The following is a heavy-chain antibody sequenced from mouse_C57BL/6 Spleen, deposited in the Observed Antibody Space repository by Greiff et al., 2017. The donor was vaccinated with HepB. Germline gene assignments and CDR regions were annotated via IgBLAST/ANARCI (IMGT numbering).Heavy chain of an antibody. V-gene: IGHV1-26*01. D-gene: IGHD2-14*01. CDR3: ARGRGTHYAMDY. Sequence: VQLKQSGPELVKPGASVKISCKASGYTFTDYYMNWVKQSHGKSLEWIGDINPNNGGTSYNQKFKGKATLTVDKSSSTAYMELRSLTSEDSAVYYCARGRGTHYAMDYWGQGTSVTVSS. CDR1: GYTFTDYY. CDR2: INPNNGGT. J-gene: IGHJ4*01.